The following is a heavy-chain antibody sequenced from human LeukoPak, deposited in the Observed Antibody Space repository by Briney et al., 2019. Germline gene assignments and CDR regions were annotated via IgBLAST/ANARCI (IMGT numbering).Heavy chain of an antibody. V-gene: IGHV4-59*01. CDR1: GGSISSYY. CDR3: ARRYDY. CDR2: IYYSGST. J-gene: IGHJ4*02. Sequence: SETLSLTCTVSGGSISSYYWSWIRQPPGKGLEWIGYIYYSGSTNYNPSLKSRVTISVDTSKNQFSLKLSSVTAADTAVYYCARRYDYWGQGTLDTVSS.